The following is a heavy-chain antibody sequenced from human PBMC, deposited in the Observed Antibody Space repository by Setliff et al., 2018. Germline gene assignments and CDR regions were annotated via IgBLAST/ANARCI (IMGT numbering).Heavy chain of an antibody. CDR2: INTDGSAT. CDR3: ADIFDLSGY. D-gene: IGHD3-3*02. V-gene: IGHV3-74*01. J-gene: IGHJ4*02. Sequence: GSLRLSCAASGFTFSTHSMNWVRQAPGKGLVWVSGINTDGSATYYADSVKGRFTISRDNAKSTLYLQMNSLGAEDASVYYCADIFDLSGYWGQGTLVTVSS. CDR1: GFTFSTHS.